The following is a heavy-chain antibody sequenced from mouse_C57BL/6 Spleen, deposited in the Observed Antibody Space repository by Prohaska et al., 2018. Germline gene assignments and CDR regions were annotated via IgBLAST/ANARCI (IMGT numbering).Heavy chain of an antibody. J-gene: IGHJ1*03. CDR1: GYTFTDYY. V-gene: IGHV1-26*01. CDR2: INPNNGGT. Sequence: QQSGPELVKPGASVKISCKASGYTFTDYYMNWVKQSHGKSLEWIGDINPNNGGTSYNQKFKGKATLTVDKSSSTAYMELRSLTSEDSAVYYCARYYSGYFDVWGTGTTVTVSS. CDR3: ARYYSGYFDV. D-gene: IGHD1-1*01.